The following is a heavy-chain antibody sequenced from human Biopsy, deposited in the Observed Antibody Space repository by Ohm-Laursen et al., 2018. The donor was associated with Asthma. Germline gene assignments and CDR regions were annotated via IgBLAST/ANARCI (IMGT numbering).Heavy chain of an antibody. V-gene: IGHV1-18*04. CDR1: GYTFTGYY. CDR3: ARAQDYYDSRGYYRSFDY. Sequence: ASVKVSCKASGYTFTGYYMHWVRQAPGQGLEWMGWISAYNGNTKFAQKLQDRVTMITDTSTSTTYMELRSLRSDDTAVYYCARAQDYYDSRGYYRSFDYWGQGTLVTVSS. CDR2: ISAYNGNT. J-gene: IGHJ4*02. D-gene: IGHD3-22*01.